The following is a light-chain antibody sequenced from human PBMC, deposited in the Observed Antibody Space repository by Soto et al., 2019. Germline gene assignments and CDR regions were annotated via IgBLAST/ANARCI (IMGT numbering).Light chain of an antibody. Sequence: QSVLTQPPSVSAAPGQTVTISCSGRSSNIGNNYVSWYQHLPGTAPRLLIFENNKRPSGIPDRFSGSKSGTSATLAITGLQTGDEADYYCGTWDIRLNINWVFGGGTKVTVL. V-gene: IGLV1-51*02. J-gene: IGLJ3*02. CDR3: GTWDIRLNINWV. CDR2: ENN. CDR1: SSNIGNNY.